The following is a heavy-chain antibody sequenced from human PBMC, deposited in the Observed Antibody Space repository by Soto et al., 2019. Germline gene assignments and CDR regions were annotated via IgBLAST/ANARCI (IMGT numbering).Heavy chain of an antibody. J-gene: IGHJ1*01. D-gene: IGHD3-22*01. CDR1: GGTFSSYA. CDR3: ARDLGYYDSSGYYPKYFQH. CDR2: IIPIFGTA. V-gene: IGHV1-69*01. Sequence: QVQLVQSGAEVKKPGSSVKVSCKASGGTFSSYAISWVRQAPGQGLEWMGGIIPIFGTATYAQKFQGRVTITAYEYTSTAYMVLSSLRSEDTAVYYCARDLGYYDSSGYYPKYFQHWGQGTLVTVSA.